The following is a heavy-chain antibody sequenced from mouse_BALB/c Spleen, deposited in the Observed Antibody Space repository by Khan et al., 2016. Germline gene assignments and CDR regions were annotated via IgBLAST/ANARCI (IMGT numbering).Heavy chain of an antibody. D-gene: IGHD4-1*01. V-gene: IGHV1-63*02. Sequence: QVQLQQPGAELVRPGTSVKMSCKAAGYTFTNYWIGWVKQRLGHGLEWIGDIYPGGGYTNYNEKFKGKATLTADTSSSTAYRQLSSLTSEDSAIYYCARGLTGTLYWYFEVWGEGTTVTVSS. CDR3: ARGLTGTLYWYFEV. J-gene: IGHJ1*01. CDR2: IYPGGGYT. CDR1: GYTFTNYW.